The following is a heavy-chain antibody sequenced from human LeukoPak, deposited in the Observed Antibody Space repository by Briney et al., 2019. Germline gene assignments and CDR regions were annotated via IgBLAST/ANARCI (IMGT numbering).Heavy chain of an antibody. CDR1: GDSIGSNY. Sequence: PSETLSLTCTLSGDSIGSNYWSWIRQPAGKGLEWIGRIYPSGTNYNPSLKSRVTISVDKSKNQVSLKLISVTAADTALYYCANSSGSYRPWGQGTLVTVSS. D-gene: IGHD1-26*01. J-gene: IGHJ5*02. V-gene: IGHV4-4*07. CDR2: IYPSGT. CDR3: ANSSGSYRP.